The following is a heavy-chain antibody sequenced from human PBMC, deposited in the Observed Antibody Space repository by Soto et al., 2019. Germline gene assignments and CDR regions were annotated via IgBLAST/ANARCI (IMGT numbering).Heavy chain of an antibody. Sequence: GGPLCLSCSVSGFTFSKYAMHWVRQAPGKGLEYVSGITSEGDRTWQADSVKDRLTISRDHSNKTLFLQMSSLRVEDTAIYFCVKVNQLLRYYFDFWGPATLVNVSS. V-gene: IGHV3-64D*06. CDR3: VKVNQLLRYYFDF. CDR2: ITSEGDRT. D-gene: IGHD2-15*01. CDR1: GFTFSKYA. J-gene: IGHJ4*01.